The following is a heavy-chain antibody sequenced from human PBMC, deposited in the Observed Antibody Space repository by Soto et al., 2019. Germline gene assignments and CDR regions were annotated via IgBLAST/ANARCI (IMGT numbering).Heavy chain of an antibody. D-gene: IGHD3-9*01. V-gene: IGHV3-13*01. CDR3: ARSGHDWLLTRYYYYGMDV. J-gene: IGHJ6*02. CDR1: GFTFSSYD. Sequence: GGSLRLSCAASGFTFSSYDMHWVRQATGKGLEWVSAIGTAGDTYYPGSVKGRFTISRENAKNSLYLQMNSLRAEDTAVYYCARSGHDWLLTRYYYYGMDVWGQGTTVTVSS. CDR2: IGTAGDT.